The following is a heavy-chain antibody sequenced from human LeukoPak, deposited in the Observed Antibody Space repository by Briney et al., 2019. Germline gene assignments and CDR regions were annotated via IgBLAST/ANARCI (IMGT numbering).Heavy chain of an antibody. J-gene: IGHJ6*03. CDR1: GGSISSYY. CDR2: IYTSGST. D-gene: IGHD1-14*01. CDR3: ARYEPYYHYMDV. V-gene: IGHV4-4*07. Sequence: SETLSLTCTVSGGSISSYYWSWIRQPAGKGLEWIGRIYTSGSTNYNPSPKSRVTMSVDTSKNQFSLKLSSVTAADTAVYYCARYEPYYHYMDVWGKGTTVTVSS.